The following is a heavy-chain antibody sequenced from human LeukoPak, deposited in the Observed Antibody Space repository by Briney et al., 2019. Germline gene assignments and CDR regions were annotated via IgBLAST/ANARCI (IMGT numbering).Heavy chain of an antibody. V-gene: IGHV4-59*01. CDR2: IYNSETI. D-gene: IGHD6-6*01. J-gene: IGHJ3*02. CDR1: GGSINSYH. Sequence: SETLSLTCTVSGGSINSYHWSWIRQPPGKGLEWIGYIYNSETINYSPSLTSRVTISLDTSKNQVSLKLTSVTAADTAVYYCVRVGGASSILSAFDIWGQGTMVTVSS. CDR3: VRVGGASSILSAFDI.